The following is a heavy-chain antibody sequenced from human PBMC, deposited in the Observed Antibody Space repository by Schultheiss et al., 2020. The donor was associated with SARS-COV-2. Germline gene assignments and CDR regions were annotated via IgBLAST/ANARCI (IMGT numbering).Heavy chain of an antibody. J-gene: IGHJ6*02. V-gene: IGHV3-33*08. Sequence: GGSLRLSCAASGFTFSSYAMSWVRQAPGKGLEWVAVIWYDGSNKYYADSVKGRFTISRDNAKNSLYLQMNSLRAEDTAVYYCARIGPLSGMDVWGQGTTVTVSS. CDR1: GFTFSSYA. CDR3: ARIGPLSGMDV. CDR2: IWYDGSNK.